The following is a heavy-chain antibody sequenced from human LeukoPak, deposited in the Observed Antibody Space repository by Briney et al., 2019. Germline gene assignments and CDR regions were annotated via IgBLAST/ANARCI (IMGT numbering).Heavy chain of an antibody. J-gene: IGHJ3*02. CDR1: GGSISSYY. CDR2: IYYSGTT. CDR3: ARDIGARTSNAFDI. D-gene: IGHD1-14*01. V-gene: IGHV4-59*12. Sequence: PSETLSLTCTVSGGSISSYYWSWIRQPPGKGLEWIGYIYYSGTTNYNPSLKSRVTISVDTSKNQFSLKLSSVTAADTAVYYCARDIGARTSNAFDIWGQGTMVTVSS.